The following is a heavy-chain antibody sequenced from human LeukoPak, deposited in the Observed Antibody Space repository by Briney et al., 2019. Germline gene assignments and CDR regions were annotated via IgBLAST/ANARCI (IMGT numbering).Heavy chain of an antibody. V-gene: IGHV3-74*01. CDR2: INSDGSST. J-gene: IGHJ4*02. CDR1: GITFSSYW. CDR3: GRIIAAAGTPD. Sequence: GGSLRLSCAASGITFSSYWMHWVRQAPGKGPVWVSRINSDGSSTSYADSVKGRFTISRDNARNTLYLQMNSLRAEDTAVYYCGRIIAAAGTPDWGQGTLVTVS. D-gene: IGHD6-13*01.